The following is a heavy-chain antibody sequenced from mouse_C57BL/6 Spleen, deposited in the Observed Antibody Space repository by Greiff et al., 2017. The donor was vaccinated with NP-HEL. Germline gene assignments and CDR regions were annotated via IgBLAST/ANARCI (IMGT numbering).Heavy chain of an antibody. CDR3: AREEVRRYAMDY. CDR1: GYTFTDYN. Sequence: VQLQQSGPELVKPGASVKMSCKASGYTFTDYNMHWVKQSHGKSLEWIGYINPNTGGTSYNQKFKGKATLTVNKSSSTAYLALRRLTSEDSAVYYCAREEVRRYAMDYWGQGTSVTVSS. J-gene: IGHJ4*01. D-gene: IGHD2-14*01. V-gene: IGHV1-22*01. CDR2: INPNTGGT.